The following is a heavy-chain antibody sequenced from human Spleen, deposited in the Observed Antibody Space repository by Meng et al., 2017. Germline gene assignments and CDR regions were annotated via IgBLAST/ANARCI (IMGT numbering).Heavy chain of an antibody. Sequence: ASVKVSCKASGYTFPDYWLHWVRRAPGQGLEWMGRINPKSGDTHYAQRFQGRVTMTGDTSISTAYMELSSLRSEDTAVYYCARARYCSSTSCYARYYYYGMDVWGQGTTVTVSS. V-gene: IGHV1-2*06. D-gene: IGHD2-2*01. J-gene: IGHJ6*02. CDR2: INPKSGDT. CDR1: GYTFPDYW. CDR3: ARARYCSSTSCYARYYYYGMDV.